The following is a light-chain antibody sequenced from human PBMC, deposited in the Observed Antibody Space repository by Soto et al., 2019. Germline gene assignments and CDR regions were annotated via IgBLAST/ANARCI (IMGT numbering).Light chain of an antibody. CDR2: DAS. Sequence: EIVLTQSPATLSLSPGERATLSCRASQSVSSYLAWYQQKPGQAPRLLIYDASNRATGIPARFSGSGSGTDFTLTISRLEPEDFAMYYCQQYGTSSRTFGQGTKVDIK. CDR3: QQYGTSSRT. CDR1: QSVSSY. V-gene: IGKV3-11*01. J-gene: IGKJ1*01.